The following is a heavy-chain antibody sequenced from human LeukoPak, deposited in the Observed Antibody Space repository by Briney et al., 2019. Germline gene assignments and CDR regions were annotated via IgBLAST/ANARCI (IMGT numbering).Heavy chain of an antibody. J-gene: IGHJ6*03. CDR1: GFTFSIYW. D-gene: IGHD2-2*01. CDR3: ARLTIVVVPAAMRRHYYYYMDV. Sequence: PGGSLRLSCAASGFTFSIYWMSWVRQAPGKGLEWVANIKQDGSEKYYVDSVKGRFTISRDNAKNSLYLQMNSLRAEDTAVYYCARLTIVVVPAAMRRHYYYYMDVWGKGTTVTVSS. V-gene: IGHV3-7*01. CDR2: IKQDGSEK.